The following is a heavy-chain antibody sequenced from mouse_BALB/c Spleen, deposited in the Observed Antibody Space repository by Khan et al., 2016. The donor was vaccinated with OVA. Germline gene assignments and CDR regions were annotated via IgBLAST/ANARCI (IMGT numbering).Heavy chain of an antibody. CDR2: ISSGGDYT. D-gene: IGHD4-1*01. J-gene: IGHJ3*01. CDR1: GFTFSSYS. V-gene: IGHV5-6*01. CDR3: ADHLTGSCAY. Sequence: EVELVESGGDLVKPGGSLKLSCAASGFTFSSYSMSWVRQTPDKRLEWVASISSGGDYTYYPDSVKGRFTISRDNAKNTLYLQMSDLKSEDTAMYYCADHLTGSCAYWDQGTQVTVSA.